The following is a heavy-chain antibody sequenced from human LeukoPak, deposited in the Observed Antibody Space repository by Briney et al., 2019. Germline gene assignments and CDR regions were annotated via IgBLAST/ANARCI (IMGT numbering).Heavy chain of an antibody. J-gene: IGHJ4*02. CDR1: GFTFSSYG. D-gene: IGHD1/OR15-1a*01. CDR2: IWYDGSNK. V-gene: IGHV3-33*08. CDR3: ASSGVKTTFTGEIDY. Sequence: GRSLRLSCAASGFTFSSYGMHWVRQAPGKGLEWVAVIWYDGSNKYYADSVKGRFTISRDNSKNTLYLQMNSLRAEDTAVYYCASSGVKTTFTGEIDYWGQGTLVTVSS.